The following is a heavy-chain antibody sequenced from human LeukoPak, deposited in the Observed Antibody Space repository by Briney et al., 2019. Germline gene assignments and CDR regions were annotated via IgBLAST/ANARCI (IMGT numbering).Heavy chain of an antibody. Sequence: PSQTLSLTCTVSGGSISSGSYYWSWIRQPAGKGLEWIGRIYTSGSTNYNPSLKSRVTISVDTSKNQFSLKLSSVTAADTDVYYCARDLATDSSGYRRKNWFDPWGQGTLVTVSS. CDR3: ARDLATDSSGYRRKNWFDP. D-gene: IGHD3-22*01. V-gene: IGHV4-61*02. CDR1: GGSISSGSYY. J-gene: IGHJ5*02. CDR2: IYTSGST.